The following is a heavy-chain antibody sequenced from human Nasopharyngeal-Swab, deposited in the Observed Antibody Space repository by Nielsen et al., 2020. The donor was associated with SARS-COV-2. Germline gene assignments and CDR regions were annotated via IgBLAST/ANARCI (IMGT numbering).Heavy chain of an antibody. CDR1: GGTFSSNA. J-gene: IGHJ4*02. CDR2: INAGNGNT. Sequence: ASVKVSCKASGGTFSSNAISWVRQAPGQRLEWMGWINAGNGNTKYSQKFQGRVTITRDTSASTAYMELSSLRSEDTAVYYCATTGSYKFDYWGQGTLVTVSS. V-gene: IGHV1-3*01. D-gene: IGHD1-26*01. CDR3: ATTGSYKFDY.